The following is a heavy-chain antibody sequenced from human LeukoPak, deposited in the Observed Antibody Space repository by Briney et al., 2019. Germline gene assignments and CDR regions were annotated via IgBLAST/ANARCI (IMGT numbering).Heavy chain of an antibody. V-gene: IGHV1-18*04. CDR1: GYTFTSYY. Sequence: GASVKVSRKASGYTFTSYYMHWVRQAPGQGLEWMGWISAYNGNTNYAQKLQGRVTMTTDTSTSTAYMELRSLRSDDTAVYYCARDTSSGSWYFDLWGRGTLVTVSS. J-gene: IGHJ2*01. D-gene: IGHD3-22*01. CDR2: ISAYNGNT. CDR3: ARDTSSGSWYFDL.